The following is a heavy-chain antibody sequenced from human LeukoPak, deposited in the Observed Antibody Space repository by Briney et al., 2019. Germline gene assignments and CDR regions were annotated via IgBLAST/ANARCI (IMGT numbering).Heavy chain of an antibody. CDR3: ATSKDTAGGPY. V-gene: IGHV3-7*01. J-gene: IGHJ4*02. Sequence: GGSLRLSCVASGFTFTTFWMTWVRQAPGKGLEWVGNIRQDGSVTFYGDSVKGRFTISRDNAKNSVFLQMNSLRAKDTAVYYCATSKDTAGGPYWGQGALVTVSS. D-gene: IGHD6-13*01. CDR2: IRQDGSVT. CDR1: GFTFTTFW.